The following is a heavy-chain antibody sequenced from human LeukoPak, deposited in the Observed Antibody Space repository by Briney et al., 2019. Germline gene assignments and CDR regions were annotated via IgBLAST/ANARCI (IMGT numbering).Heavy chain of an antibody. CDR1: GFTFSSCG. CDR2: IRYDGSNK. D-gene: IGHD3-22*01. J-gene: IGHJ4*02. V-gene: IGHV3-30*02. Sequence: GGSLRLSCAASGFTFSSCGMHWVRQAPGKGLEWVAFIRYDGSNKYYADSVKGRFTISRDNSKNTLYLQMNSLRAEDTAVYYCARDSSGYYYLSYYFDYWGQGTLVTVSS. CDR3: ARDSSGYYYLSYYFDY.